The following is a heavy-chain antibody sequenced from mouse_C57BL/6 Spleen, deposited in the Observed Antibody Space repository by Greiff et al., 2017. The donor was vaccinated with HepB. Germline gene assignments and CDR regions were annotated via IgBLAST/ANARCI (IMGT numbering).Heavy chain of an antibody. D-gene: IGHD1-1*01. CDR2: ISYDGSN. J-gene: IGHJ1*03. Sequence: EVKLQESGPGLVKPSQSLSLTCSVTGYSITSGYYWNWIRQFPGNKLEWMGYISYDGSNNYNPSLKNRISITRDTSKNQFFLKLNSVTTEDTATYYCARPSYYGSIYWYFDVWGTGTTVTVSS. V-gene: IGHV3-6*01. CDR3: ARPSYYGSIYWYFDV. CDR1: GYSITSGYY.